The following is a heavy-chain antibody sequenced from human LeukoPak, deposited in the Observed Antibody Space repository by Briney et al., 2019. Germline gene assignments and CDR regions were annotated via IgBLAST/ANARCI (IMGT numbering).Heavy chain of an antibody. CDR2: IYHSGST. CDR3: ARITSLYNWNYGGPPGGRNWFDP. V-gene: IGHV4-38-2*02. CDR1: GYSISSGYY. J-gene: IGHJ5*02. D-gene: IGHD1-7*01. Sequence: SETLSLTCTVSGYSISSGYYWGWIRQPPGKGLEWIGSIYHSGSTYYNPSLKSRVTISVDTSKNQFSLKLSSVTAADTAVYYCARITSLYNWNYGGPPGGRNWFDPWGQGTLVAVSS.